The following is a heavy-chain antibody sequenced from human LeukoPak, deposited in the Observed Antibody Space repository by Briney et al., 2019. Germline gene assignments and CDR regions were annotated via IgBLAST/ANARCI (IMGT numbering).Heavy chain of an antibody. Sequence: PGRSLRLSCAASGFTFSSSDMHWVRQAPRKGLEWVAVISYDATNKYYADSVKGRFTLTRDNSKNTLYLQTNTLRDEATAVYYCAKASSNYFYYTEDWGQGTLVTAYS. J-gene: IGHJ4*02. V-gene: IGHV3-30*18. CDR3: AKASSNYFYYTED. CDR1: GFTFSSSD. CDR2: ISYDATNK. D-gene: IGHD2/OR15-2a*01.